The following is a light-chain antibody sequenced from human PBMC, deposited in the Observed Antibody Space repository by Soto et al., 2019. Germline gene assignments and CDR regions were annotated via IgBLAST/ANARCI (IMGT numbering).Light chain of an antibody. J-gene: IGKJ1*01. CDR3: QQYYSTPWT. Sequence: DIVLTPSPDSLPLSLCESSTINCKSSQSVLYSSNNKNYLAWYQQKPGQPPKLLIYWASTRESGVPDRFSGSGSGTDFTLTISSLQAEDVAVYYCQQYYSTPWTFGQGTKVDIK. CDR1: QSVLYSSNNKNY. V-gene: IGKV4-1*01. CDR2: WAS.